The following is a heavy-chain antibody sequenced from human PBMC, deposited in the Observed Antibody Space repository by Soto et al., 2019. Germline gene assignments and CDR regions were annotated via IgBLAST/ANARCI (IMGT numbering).Heavy chain of an antibody. CDR1: GFTFSSYS. Sequence: PGGSLRLSCAASGFTFSSYSMNWVRQAPGKGLEWVSYISSSSSTIYYADTVKGRFTISRDNAKNSLYLQMNSLRAEDTAVYYCARGAYYYDSSGLSYWGQGT. V-gene: IGHV3-48*01. J-gene: IGHJ4*02. D-gene: IGHD3-22*01. CDR2: ISSSSSTI. CDR3: ARGAYYYDSSGLSY.